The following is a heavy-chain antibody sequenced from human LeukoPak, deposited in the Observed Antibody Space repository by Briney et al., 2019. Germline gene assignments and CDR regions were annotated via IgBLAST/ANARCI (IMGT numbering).Heavy chain of an antibody. CDR2: IRSKANSYAT. J-gene: IGHJ5*02. V-gene: IGHV3-73*01. Sequence: GGSLRLSCAASGSTFSGSAMHWVRQASGKGLEWVGRIRSKANSYATAYAASVKGRFTISRDDSKNTAYLQMNSLKTEDTAVYYCTRQGYYGDYVSWFDPWGQGTLVTVSS. CDR1: GSTFSGSA. D-gene: IGHD4-17*01. CDR3: TRQGYYGDYVSWFDP.